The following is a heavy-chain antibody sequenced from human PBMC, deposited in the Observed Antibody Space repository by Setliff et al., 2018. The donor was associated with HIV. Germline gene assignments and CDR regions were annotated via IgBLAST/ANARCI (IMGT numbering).Heavy chain of an antibody. V-gene: IGHV3-23*01. CDR2: ISGSYK. CDR1: GFTFSIHA. J-gene: IGHJ6*03. CDR3: ARDKDYYDYSGYYYIYYYMDV. D-gene: IGHD3-22*01. Sequence: GGSLRLSCAAPGFTFSIHAMSWVRQAPGKGLEWVSAISGSYKYYADSVKGRFTISRDNSKNTLYLQMNSLRAEDTAVYYCARDKDYYDYSGYYYIYYYMDVWGKGTTVTVSS.